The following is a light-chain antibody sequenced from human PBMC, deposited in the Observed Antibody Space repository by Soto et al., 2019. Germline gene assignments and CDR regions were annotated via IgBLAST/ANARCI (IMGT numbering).Light chain of an antibody. CDR2: SNH. V-gene: IGLV1-44*01. CDR1: SSNIGSNT. Sequence: QSVLTQPPSASGTPGQRVTISCSGSSSNIGSNTVNWYQQLPGTAPKLLIYSNHQRPSGVPDRFSGSKSGTSASLAISGLQSEDEADYYCAAWDDSLGVVFGGGTKVTVL. J-gene: IGLJ2*01. CDR3: AAWDDSLGVV.